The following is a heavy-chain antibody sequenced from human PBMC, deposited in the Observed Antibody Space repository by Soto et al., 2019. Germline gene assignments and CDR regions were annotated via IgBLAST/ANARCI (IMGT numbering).Heavy chain of an antibody. J-gene: IGHJ6*02. CDR1: GFTFSSYG. CDR3: ARVRDIVLVPAKPHYGRDV. Sequence: PGGSLRLSCAASGFTFSSYGMHWVRQAPGKGLEWVAVIWYDGSNKYYADSVKGRFTISRDNSKNTLYLQMNSLRAEDTAVYYCARVRDIVLVPAKPHYGRDVWGQGTTVTV. CDR2: IWYDGSNK. D-gene: IGHD2-2*01. V-gene: IGHV3-33*01.